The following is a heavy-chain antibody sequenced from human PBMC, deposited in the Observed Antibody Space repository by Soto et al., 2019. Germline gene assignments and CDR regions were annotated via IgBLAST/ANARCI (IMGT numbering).Heavy chain of an antibody. D-gene: IGHD3-10*01. CDR1: GGSFSGYY. CDR3: ARGGRVEESNNWFDP. J-gene: IGHJ5*02. CDR2: INHSGST. Sequence: SETLSLTCAVYGGSFSGYYWSWIRQPPGTGLGWIGEINHSGSTNYNPSLKSQVTISVDTSKNQFSLKLSSVTAADTAVYYCARGGRVEESNNWFDPWGQGTLVTVSS. V-gene: IGHV4-34*01.